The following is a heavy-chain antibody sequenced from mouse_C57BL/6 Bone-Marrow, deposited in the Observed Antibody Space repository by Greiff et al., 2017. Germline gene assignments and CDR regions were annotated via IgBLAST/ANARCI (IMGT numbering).Heavy chain of an antibody. V-gene: IGHV1-85*01. CDR3: ARDYGSSYWYFDV. J-gene: IGHJ1*03. CDR1: GYTFTSDD. D-gene: IGHD1-1*01. CDR2: IYPRDGST. Sequence: VQLQESGPELVKPGASVKLSCKASGYTFTSDDINWVKQRPGQGLEWIGWIYPRDGSTKYNEKFKGKATLTVDTSSSTAYMERHSLTSEDSAVYFCARDYGSSYWYFDVWGTGTTVTVSS.